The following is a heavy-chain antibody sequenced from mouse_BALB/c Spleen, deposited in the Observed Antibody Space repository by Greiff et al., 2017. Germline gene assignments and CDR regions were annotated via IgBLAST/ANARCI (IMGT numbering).Heavy chain of an antibody. J-gene: IGHJ4*01. CDR3: ARCGKIDYDYDYYAMDY. Sequence: QVQLQQSGAELVRPGSSVKISCKASGYAFSSYWMNWVKQRPGQGLEWIGQIYPGDGDTNYNGKFKGKATLTADKSSSTAYMQLSSLTSEDSAVYFCARCGKIDYDYDYYAMDYWGQGTSVTVSS. V-gene: IGHV1-80*01. D-gene: IGHD2-4*01. CDR1: GYAFSSYW. CDR2: IYPGDGDT.